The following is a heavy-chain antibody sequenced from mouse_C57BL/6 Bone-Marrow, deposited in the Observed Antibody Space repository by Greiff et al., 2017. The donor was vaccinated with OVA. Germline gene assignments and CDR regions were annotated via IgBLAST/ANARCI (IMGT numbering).Heavy chain of an antibody. J-gene: IGHJ4*01. CDR1: GFNIKDDY. Sequence: EVQLQQSGAELVRPGASVKLSCTASGFNIKDDYMHWVKQRPEQGLEWIGWIDPENGDTEYASKFQGKATITADTSSNTAYLQLSSLTSEDTAVYYCTTSDYYGIYAMDYWGQGTSVTVSS. CDR2: IDPENGDT. V-gene: IGHV14-4*01. CDR3: TTSDYYGIYAMDY. D-gene: IGHD1-1*01.